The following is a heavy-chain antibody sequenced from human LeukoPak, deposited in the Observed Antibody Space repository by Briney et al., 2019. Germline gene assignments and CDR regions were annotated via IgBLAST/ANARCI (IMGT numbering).Heavy chain of an antibody. CDR1: GFTFSSYW. J-gene: IGHJ3*02. Sequence: PGGSLRLSCAASGFTFSSYWMSWVRQAPGKGLEWVASIKQEGSEKYYVDCVKGLFTISRDNDKNSLYLQMNSLSPEHTAVYYCARDEGLDAFDIWGQGTLVTVSS. V-gene: IGHV3-7*04. CDR3: ARDEGLDAFDI. CDR2: IKQEGSEK.